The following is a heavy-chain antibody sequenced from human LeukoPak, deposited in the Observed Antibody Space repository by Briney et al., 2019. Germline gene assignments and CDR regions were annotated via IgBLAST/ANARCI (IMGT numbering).Heavy chain of an antibody. V-gene: IGHV1-24*01. Sequence: ASVTVSCKVSGYILTELSMHWVRQAPGKGLEWMGGFAPEDGETIYAQKFQGRVTMTEDTSTDTAYMELSSLTSEDTAVYYCATRTHRSIAAAGTWADWFDPWGQGTLVTVSS. CDR2: FAPEDGET. CDR3: ATRTHRSIAAAGTWADWFDP. D-gene: IGHD6-13*01. J-gene: IGHJ5*02. CDR1: GYILTELS.